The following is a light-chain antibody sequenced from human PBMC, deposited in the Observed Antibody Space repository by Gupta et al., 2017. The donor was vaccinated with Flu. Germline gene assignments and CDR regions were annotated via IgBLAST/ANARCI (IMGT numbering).Light chain of an antibody. J-gene: IGKJ4*01. CDR1: QLIRGY. V-gene: IGKV3-11*01. Sequence: ASLSCRASQLIRGYLAWYPHRPGQAPKLLIYDTSTRATGIPARFSGSGSETDFTLTISRLEPEDFAVYYCQQRSNWPPGASFGGGTKVEIK. CDR2: DTS. CDR3: QQRSNWPPGAS.